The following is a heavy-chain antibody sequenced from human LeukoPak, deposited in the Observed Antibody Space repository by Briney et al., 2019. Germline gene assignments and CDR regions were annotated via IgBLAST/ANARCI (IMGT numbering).Heavy chain of an antibody. V-gene: IGHV3-74*01. CDR3: ARSHSSSWYYYYGMDV. D-gene: IGHD6-13*01. CDR2: INSDGSST. J-gene: IGHJ6*02. Sequence: GGSLRLSCAASGFTSSGYNMNWVRHAPGKGLVWVSRINSDGSSTSYADSVKGRFTISRDNAKNTLYLQMNSLRAEDTAVYYCARSHSSSWYYYYGMDVWGQGTTVTVSS. CDR1: GFTSSGYN.